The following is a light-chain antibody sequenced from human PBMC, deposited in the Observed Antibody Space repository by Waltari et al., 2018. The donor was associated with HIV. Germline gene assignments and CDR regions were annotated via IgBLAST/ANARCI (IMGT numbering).Light chain of an antibody. V-gene: IGLV2-23*01. Sequence: QSALTQPASVSGSPGQSITISCTGTSSDLGSHNLVSWYQQHPGKAPYLLMYEGTKRPSGISNRFSGSKSCNTASLTISGLQADDEADYFCWSYAGSTPYVLLGGGTKLTVL. CDR1: SSDLGSHNL. J-gene: IGLJ2*01. CDR3: WSYAGSTPYVL. CDR2: EGT.